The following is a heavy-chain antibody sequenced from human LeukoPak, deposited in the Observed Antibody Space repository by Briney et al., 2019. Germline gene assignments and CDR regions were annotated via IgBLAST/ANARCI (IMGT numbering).Heavy chain of an antibody. Sequence: PGGSLRLSCAASGFTFSDYYMSWIRQPAGKGLEWIGRIYTSGSTTYNPSLKSRVTMSVDTSKSQFSLNLMSVTAADTAVYYCTRDTGTTGEVKFDPWGQGTLVTVSS. CDR1: GFTFSDYY. CDR3: TRDTGTTGEVKFDP. D-gene: IGHD4-17*01. V-gene: IGHV4-4*07. J-gene: IGHJ5*02. CDR2: IYTSGST.